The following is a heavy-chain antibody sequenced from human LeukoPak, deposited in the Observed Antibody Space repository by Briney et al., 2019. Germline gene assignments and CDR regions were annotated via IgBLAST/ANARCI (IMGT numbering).Heavy chain of an antibody. CDR2: ISSSGSTI. V-gene: IGHV3-11*04. J-gene: IGHJ3*02. CDR1: GFTFSDYY. Sequence: GGSLRLSCAASGFTFSDYYMSWIRQAPGKGLEWVSYISSSGSTIYYADSVKGRFTISRDNAKNSLYLQMNSLRAEDTAVYYCARDKSYYDFWSGQGAFDIWGQGTMVTVSS. CDR3: ARDKSYYDFWSGQGAFDI. D-gene: IGHD3-3*01.